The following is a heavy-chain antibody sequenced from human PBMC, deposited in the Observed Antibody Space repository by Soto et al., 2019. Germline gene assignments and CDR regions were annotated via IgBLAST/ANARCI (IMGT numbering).Heavy chain of an antibody. J-gene: IGHJ4*02. CDR3: ARRKYSSGWYAYFDY. CDR1: GGSISSSSYY. V-gene: IGHV4-39*01. CDR2: IYYSGST. D-gene: IGHD6-19*01. Sequence: SETLSLTCTVSGGSISSSSYYWGWIRQPPGKGLEWIGSIYYSGSTYYNPSLKNRVTISVDTSKNQFSLKLSSVTAADTAVYYCARRKYSSGWYAYFDYWGQGTLVTVSS.